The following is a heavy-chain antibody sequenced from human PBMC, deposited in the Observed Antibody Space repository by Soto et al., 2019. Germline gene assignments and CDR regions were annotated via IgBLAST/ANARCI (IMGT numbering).Heavy chain of an antibody. Sequence: PGESLKISCKGSGYSFTNHWIGGVRQMPGKGLEWMGIIYPGDSDTRYSPSFQGQVTISADKSISTAYLRWSSLRASDTAIYYCARLEYGDRSYFDFWGQGALVTVSS. CDR3: ARLEYGDRSYFDF. CDR2: IYPGDSDT. J-gene: IGHJ4*02. V-gene: IGHV5-51*01. D-gene: IGHD4-17*01. CDR1: GYSFTNHW.